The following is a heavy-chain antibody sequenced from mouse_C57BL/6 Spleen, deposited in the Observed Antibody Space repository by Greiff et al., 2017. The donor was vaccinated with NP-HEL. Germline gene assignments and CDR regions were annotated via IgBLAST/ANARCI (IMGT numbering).Heavy chain of an antibody. CDR3: LYSNYENYAMDY. V-gene: IGHV1-15*01. Sequence: QLQQSGAELVRPGASVTLSCKASGYTFTDYEMHWVKQTPVHGLEWIGAIDPETGGTAYNQKFKGKAILTADKSSSTAYMELRSLTSEDSAVYYCLYSNYENYAMDYWGQGTSVTVSS. J-gene: IGHJ4*01. CDR1: GYTFTDYE. CDR2: IDPETGGT. D-gene: IGHD2-5*01.